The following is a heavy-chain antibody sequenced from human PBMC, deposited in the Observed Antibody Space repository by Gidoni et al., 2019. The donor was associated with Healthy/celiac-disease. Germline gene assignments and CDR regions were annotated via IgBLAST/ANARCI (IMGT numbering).Heavy chain of an antibody. V-gene: IGHV3-11*01. Sequence: QVQLVESGGGLVKPGGSLRLSCAASGFTLSDSYMSWIRQAPGKGLEWVSYISSSGSTIYYADSVKGRFTISRDNAKNSLYLQMNSLRAEDTAVYYCARDYVTMVRGVIITARGTPGHWGQGTLVTVSS. CDR3: ARDYVTMVRGVIITARGTPGH. CDR1: GFTLSDSY. J-gene: IGHJ4*02. CDR2: ISSSGSTI. D-gene: IGHD3-10*01.